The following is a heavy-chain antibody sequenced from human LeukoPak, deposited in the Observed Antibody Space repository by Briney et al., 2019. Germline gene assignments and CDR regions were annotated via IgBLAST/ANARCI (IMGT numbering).Heavy chain of an antibody. CDR2: IKQDGSEK. Sequence: PGGSLRLSCAASGFTFSSYSMNWVRQAPGKGLEWVANIKQDGSEKYYVDSVKGRFTISRDNAKNSLYLQMNSLSAEDTAVYYCARDAVTTYAFDIWGQGTMVTVSS. CDR3: ARDAVTTYAFDI. J-gene: IGHJ3*02. D-gene: IGHD4-17*01. V-gene: IGHV3-7*01. CDR1: GFTFSSYS.